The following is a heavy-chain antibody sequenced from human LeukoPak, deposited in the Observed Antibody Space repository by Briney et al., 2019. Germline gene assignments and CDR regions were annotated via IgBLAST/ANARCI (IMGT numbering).Heavy chain of an antibody. CDR3: ARLGSGVVVPAAIKYNWFDP. J-gene: IGHJ5*02. CDR2: IYPGDSDT. D-gene: IGHD2-2*02. Sequence: GESLKISCKGSGYSFTSYWIGWVRQMPGKGLEWMGIIYPGDSDTRYSPSFQGQVTISAAKSISTAYLQWSSLKASDTAMYYCARLGSGVVVPAAIKYNWFDPWGQGTLVTVSS. V-gene: IGHV5-51*01. CDR1: GYSFTSYW.